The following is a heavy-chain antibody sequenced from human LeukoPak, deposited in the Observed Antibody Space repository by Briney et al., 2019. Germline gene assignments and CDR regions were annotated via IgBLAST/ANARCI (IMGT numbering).Heavy chain of an antibody. V-gene: IGHV3-30-3*01. J-gene: IGHJ4*02. CDR3: ARDPHYHGSGSEGYGFDY. CDR1: GFTFSSYA. Sequence: PGGSLRLSCAASGFTFSSYAMHWVRQAPGKGLEWVAVISYDGSNKYYADSVKGRFTISRDNSKNTLYLQMNSLRAEDTAVYYCARDPHYHGSGSEGYGFDYWGQGTLVTVSS. D-gene: IGHD3-10*01. CDR2: ISYDGSNK.